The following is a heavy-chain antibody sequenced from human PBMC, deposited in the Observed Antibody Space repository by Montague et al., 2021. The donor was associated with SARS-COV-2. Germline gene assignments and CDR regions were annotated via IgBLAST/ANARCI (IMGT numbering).Heavy chain of an antibody. J-gene: IGHJ4*02. CDR3: AKGFQPYSYESSGFYTFDY. D-gene: IGHD3-22*01. Sequence: SLRLSCAASGFTFSGYAMSWVRQAPGKGLEWVSVIYSGSSSTWYADSVKGRFTISRDNPKNTLYLHMNSLRVDDTAVYYCAKGFQPYSYESSGFYTFDYWGQGTLVTVSS. CDR1: GFTFSGYA. CDR2: IYSGSSST. V-gene: IGHV3-23*03.